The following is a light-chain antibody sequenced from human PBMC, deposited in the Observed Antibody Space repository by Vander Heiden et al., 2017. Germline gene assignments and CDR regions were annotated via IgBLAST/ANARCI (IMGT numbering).Light chain of an antibody. V-gene: IGLV2-14*03. CDR1: SSHVGGYNY. CDR2: DVT. Sequence: SLTQPASVSASPGQSSSISFTVISSHVGGYNYVSWHQQHSGKPHNLLIQDVTTRPSGLSNRFSGSKSGNTASLTVSGLQAEDEDDYYCSSYTSSSTVFGGGTQLTVL. J-gene: IGLJ7*01. CDR3: SSYTSSSTV.